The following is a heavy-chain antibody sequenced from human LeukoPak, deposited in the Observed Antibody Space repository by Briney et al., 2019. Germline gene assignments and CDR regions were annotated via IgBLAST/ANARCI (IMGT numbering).Heavy chain of an antibody. J-gene: IGHJ5*02. Sequence: GSLTLSCTASGCTIGSYDMSWFRQAPGKGLEWVGFIRSNGYGDTTAYAASVKGRFTISRDDSKSIAYLQMNSLKTEDTAVYYCTRDPAYYYDSSGYPLNWFDPWGQGTLVTVSP. CDR3: TRDPAYYYDSSGYPLNWFDP. CDR1: GCTIGSYD. D-gene: IGHD3-22*01. V-gene: IGHV3-49*03. CDR2: IRSNGYGDTT.